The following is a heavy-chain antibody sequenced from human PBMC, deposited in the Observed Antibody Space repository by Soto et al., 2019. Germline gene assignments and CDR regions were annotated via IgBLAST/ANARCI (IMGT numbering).Heavy chain of an antibody. J-gene: IGHJ6*02. CDR3: ARESMNTIFGVVYYYGLDV. D-gene: IGHD3-3*01. CDR1: GGSVSSGSYY. CDR2: VYYNGST. Sequence: SETLSLTGTVSGGSVSSGSYYWSWIRQPPGKGLEWIGYVYYNGSTNYNPSLKSRVTISVDTSRNQFSLKLSSVTAADTAVYYCARESMNTIFGVVYYYGLDVWGQGTTVTVS. V-gene: IGHV4-61*01.